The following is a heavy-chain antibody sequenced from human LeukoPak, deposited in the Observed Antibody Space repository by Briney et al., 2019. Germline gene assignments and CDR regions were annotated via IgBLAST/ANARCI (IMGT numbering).Heavy chain of an antibody. J-gene: IGHJ4*02. D-gene: IGHD6-6*01. CDR1: GGTFSSYA. CDR3: ATGSDSSSADY. Sequence: ASVKVSCKASGGTFSSYAISWVRQAPGKGLEWMGLVDPEDGETIYAEKFQGRVTITADTSTDTAYMELSSLRSEDTAVYYCATGSDSSSADYWGQGTLVTVSS. V-gene: IGHV1-69-2*01. CDR2: VDPEDGET.